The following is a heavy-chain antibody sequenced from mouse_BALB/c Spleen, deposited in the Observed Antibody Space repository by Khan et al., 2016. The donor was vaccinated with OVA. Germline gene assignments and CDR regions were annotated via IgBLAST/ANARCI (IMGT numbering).Heavy chain of an antibody. CDR3: TRSYDSYYFDY. Sequence: VQLKQSGTVLARPGASVKMSCKASGYSFTSYWMHWVKKRPGLGLEWIGAIYPGISDTRYNQKFKGKAKLTAVTSASTAYMVLSSLTNEDSAVYYCTRSYDSYYFDYWGQGTPLTVSS. D-gene: IGHD2-4*01. J-gene: IGHJ2*01. CDR2: IYPGISDT. CDR1: GYSFTSYW. V-gene: IGHV1-5*01.